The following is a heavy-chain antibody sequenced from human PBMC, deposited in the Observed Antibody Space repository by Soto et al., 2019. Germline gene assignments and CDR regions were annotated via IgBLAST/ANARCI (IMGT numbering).Heavy chain of an antibody. J-gene: IGHJ6*02. CDR1: GGSFSGYY. D-gene: IGHD6-25*01. Sequence: QVQLQQWGAGLLKPSETLSLTCAVYGGSFSGYYWSWIRQPPGKGLEWIGEINHSGSTNYNPSLKSRVTISVDTSKTQFALKLSSVTAADTAVYYCASGDSSGDYYYGMDVWGQGTTVTVSS. V-gene: IGHV4-34*01. CDR3: ASGDSSGDYYYGMDV. CDR2: INHSGST.